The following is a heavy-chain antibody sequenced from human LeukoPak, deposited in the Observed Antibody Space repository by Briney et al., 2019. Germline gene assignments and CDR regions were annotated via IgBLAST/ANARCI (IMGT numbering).Heavy chain of an antibody. Sequence: PGGSLRLSCATSGFTFSHYGMHWVRQAPGGGLEWVAVIWSDGSNRFYADSVKGRFTISRDNSQKTVYLHMNILRAEDTALYYCAKDAERGFDYSNSLQYWGRGTLVTVSS. CDR2: IWSDGSNR. D-gene: IGHD4-11*01. CDR1: GFTFSHYG. V-gene: IGHV3-33*06. CDR3: AKDAERGFDYSNSLQY. J-gene: IGHJ4*02.